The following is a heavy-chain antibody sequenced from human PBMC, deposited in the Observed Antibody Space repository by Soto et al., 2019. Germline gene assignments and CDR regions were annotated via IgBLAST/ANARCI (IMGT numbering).Heavy chain of an antibody. D-gene: IGHD3-10*01. CDR1: GFRFEQYV. V-gene: IGHV3-9*01. J-gene: IGHJ4*02. Sequence: VQVVASGGGLVQPGRSLRLSCAVSGFRFEQYVMHWVRQAPGKGLECVSTVSPTGDTVAYADSVEGRFTGSRDNAKNSLYVQMNSLKGDATAFYYCLKDAPNGSIDDWGQGTLVTVSS. CDR3: LKDAPNGSIDD. CDR2: VSPTGDTV.